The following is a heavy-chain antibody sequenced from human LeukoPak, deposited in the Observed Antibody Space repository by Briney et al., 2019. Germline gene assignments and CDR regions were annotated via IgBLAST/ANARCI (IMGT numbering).Heavy chain of an antibody. J-gene: IGHJ6*03. D-gene: IGHD5-12*01. Sequence: ASVKVSCKASGGTFSSYAISWVRQAPGQGLEWMGGIIPIFGTVNYAQKFQGRVTITTDESTSTAYMELSSLRSEDTAVYYCARGRAQLRHYYYYMDVWGKGTTVTVSS. CDR2: IIPIFGTV. CDR3: ARGRAQLRHYYYYMDV. V-gene: IGHV1-69*05. CDR1: GGTFSSYA.